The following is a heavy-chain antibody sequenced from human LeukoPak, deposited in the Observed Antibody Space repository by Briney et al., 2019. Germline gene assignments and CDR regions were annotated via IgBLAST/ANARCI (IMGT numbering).Heavy chain of an antibody. J-gene: IGHJ3*02. CDR1: GFTFSSHW. CDR3: ARMQVDTGYRPFDI. CDR2: IHEDGSET. V-gene: IGHV3-7*01. D-gene: IGHD1-1*01. Sequence: GGSLRLSCVASGFTFSSHWMAWVRQAPGKGLEWVARIHEDGSETSYVDSMKGRLAISRDNAKNSLHLQMNSLRVEDTGLYYCARMQVDTGYRPFDIWGQGTMVTVSS.